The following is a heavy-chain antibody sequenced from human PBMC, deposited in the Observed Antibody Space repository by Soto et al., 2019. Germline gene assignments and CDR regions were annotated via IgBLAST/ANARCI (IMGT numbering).Heavy chain of an antibody. J-gene: IGHJ6*02. V-gene: IGHV5-51*01. D-gene: IGHD6-6*01. Sequence: GESLKISCKGSGYSFTSYWICWVRQMPGKGLEWMGIIYPGDSDTRYSPSFQGQVTISADKSIGTAYLQWSSLKASDTAMYYCARIRAARPLYYYYGMDVWGQGTTVTVSS. CDR1: GYSFTSYW. CDR3: ARIRAARPLYYYYGMDV. CDR2: IYPGDSDT.